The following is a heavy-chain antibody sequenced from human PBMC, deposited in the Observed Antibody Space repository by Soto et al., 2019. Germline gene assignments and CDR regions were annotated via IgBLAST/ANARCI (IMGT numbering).Heavy chain of an antibody. CDR2: INPNSGGT. CDR3: ARVEVDCSSTSCSLYGMDV. V-gene: IGHV1-2*02. J-gene: IGHJ6*02. D-gene: IGHD2-2*01. Sequence: ASVKVSCKASGYTFTGYYMHWVRQAPGQGLEWMGWINPNSGGTNYAQKFQGRVTMTRDTSISTAYMELSRLRSDDTAVYYCARVEVDCSSTSCSLYGMDVWGQGTKVTVSS. CDR1: GYTFTGYY.